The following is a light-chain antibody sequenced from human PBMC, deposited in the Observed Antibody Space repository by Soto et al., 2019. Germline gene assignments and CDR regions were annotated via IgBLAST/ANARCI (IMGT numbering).Light chain of an antibody. Sequence: QSVLTQPPSASGTPGQRVTISCSGSSSNIGSNYVYWYQQLPGTAPKLLIYRNNQRPSGVPDRFSGSKSGNTASLTVSGLQAEDEADYYCTSYAGSNNFFYVFGTGTKVTVL. J-gene: IGLJ1*01. V-gene: IGLV1-47*01. CDR3: TSYAGSNNFFYV. CDR2: RNN. CDR1: SSNIGSNY.